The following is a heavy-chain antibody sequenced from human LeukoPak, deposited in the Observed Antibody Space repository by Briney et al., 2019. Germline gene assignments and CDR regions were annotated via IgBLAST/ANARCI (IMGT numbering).Heavy chain of an antibody. V-gene: IGHV4-39*01. CDR1: GGSITNTVYY. Sequence: PSETLSLTCTVSGGSITNTVYYWGWIRQPPGKGLEWIGTVYYSGTTHYNPSLKSRVTMSVDTSKNQFSLKVTSVTDADTAVYYCVRQISYTTFADSPWGQGTLVTVSS. D-gene: IGHD2/OR15-2a*01. J-gene: IGHJ5*02. CDR3: VRQISYTTFADSP. CDR2: VYYSGTT.